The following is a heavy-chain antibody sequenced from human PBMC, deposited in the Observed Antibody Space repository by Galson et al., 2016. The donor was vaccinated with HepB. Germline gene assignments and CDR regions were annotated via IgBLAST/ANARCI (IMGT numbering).Heavy chain of an antibody. CDR2: MYHSGST. D-gene: IGHD2-8*02. CDR1: GGSISSGGYS. V-gene: IGHV4-30-2*01. Sequence: TLSLTCAVSGGSISSGGYSWSWIRQPPGKGLEWIGYMYHSGSTYYNPSLKSRVTISVDRSKNQFSLNLTSVTAADTAVYYCTRMGGVFQHYWGQGILVTVSS. CDR3: TRMGGVFQHY. J-gene: IGHJ4*02.